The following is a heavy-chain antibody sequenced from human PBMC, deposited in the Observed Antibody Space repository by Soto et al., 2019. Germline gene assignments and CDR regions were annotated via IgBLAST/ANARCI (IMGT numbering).Heavy chain of an antibody. CDR2: ISSSSSYI. CDR1: GFTFSSYS. D-gene: IGHD6-19*01. CDR3: ARDSSIAVAGTVDY. Sequence: PGGSLRLSCAASGFTFSSYSMHWVRKAQGKRLEWVSSISSSSSYIYYADSVKGRFTISRDTAKNPLYLQMNSLRAEDTAVYYFARDSSIAVAGTVDYWGPGTLLTVST. V-gene: IGHV3-21*01. J-gene: IGHJ4*02.